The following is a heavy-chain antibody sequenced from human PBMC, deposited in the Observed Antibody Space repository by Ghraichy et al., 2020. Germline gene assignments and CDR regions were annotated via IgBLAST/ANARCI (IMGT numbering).Heavy chain of an antibody. CDR3: ARVQNWFDP. CDR1: GGSISSHY. V-gene: IGHV4-59*11. Sequence: SETLSLTCTVSGGSISSHYWGWIRQPPGKGLVWIGYIYNSVNTNYNPSLKSRVTISVDTSKNQFSLNLSSVTAADTAVYYCARVQNWFDPWGQGTLVTVSS. J-gene: IGHJ5*02. CDR2: IYNSVNT.